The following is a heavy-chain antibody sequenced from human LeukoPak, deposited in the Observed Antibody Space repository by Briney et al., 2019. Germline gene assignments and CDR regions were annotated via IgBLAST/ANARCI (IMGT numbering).Heavy chain of an antibody. CDR3: ARVSSSWYQDWYFDL. CDR1: GGSISSYY. CDR2: IDTSGNT. D-gene: IGHD6-13*01. V-gene: IGHV4-4*07. J-gene: IGHJ2*01. Sequence: SETLSLTCTVSGGSISSYYWSWIRQPAGKGLEWIGRIDTSGNTNYKPSLKSRVTMSVDTSKNQFSPKLSSVTAADTAVYYCARVSSSWYQDWYFDLWGRGTLVTVSS.